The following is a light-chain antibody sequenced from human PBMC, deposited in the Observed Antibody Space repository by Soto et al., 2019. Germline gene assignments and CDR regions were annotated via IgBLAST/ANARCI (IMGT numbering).Light chain of an antibody. Sequence: QSALTQPASVSGSXXXXXSISCTGTSSDVGGYNYVSWYQQHPGKAPKLIIYEVTNRPPGVSNRFSGSKSGNTASLTISGLQAEDEADYYCISYRSGTTLVFGGGTKLTVL. CDR2: EVT. CDR3: ISYRSGTTLV. V-gene: IGLV2-14*01. J-gene: IGLJ3*02. CDR1: SSDVGGYNY.